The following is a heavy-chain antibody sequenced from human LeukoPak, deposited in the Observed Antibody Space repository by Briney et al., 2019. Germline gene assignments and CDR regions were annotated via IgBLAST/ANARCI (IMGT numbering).Heavy chain of an antibody. D-gene: IGHD5-12*01. CDR1: GFTFSSYA. CDR3: ARDLGGYGRGGTDY. CDR2: ISYDGSNK. Sequence: GGSLRLSCAASGFTFSSYAMHWVRQAPGKGLEWVAVISYDGSNKYYADSVKGRFTISRDNSKNTLYLQMNSLRAEDTAVYYCARDLGGYGRGGTDYWGQGTLVTVSS. J-gene: IGHJ4*02. V-gene: IGHV3-30-3*01.